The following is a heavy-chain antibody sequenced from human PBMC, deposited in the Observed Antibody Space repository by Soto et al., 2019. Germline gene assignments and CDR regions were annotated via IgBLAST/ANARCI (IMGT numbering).Heavy chain of an antibody. Sequence: GGSLRLSCAASGFTISSNYMSWVRQAPGKGLEWVSVIYSGGSTYYADSVKGRFTISRDNAQNSLSLQMHSLRAEDTAVYYCARDPGWGAFDIWGQGTMVTVSS. CDR3: ARDPGWGAFDI. CDR1: GFTISSNY. D-gene: IGHD1-26*01. J-gene: IGHJ3*02. V-gene: IGHV3-66*01. CDR2: IYSGGST.